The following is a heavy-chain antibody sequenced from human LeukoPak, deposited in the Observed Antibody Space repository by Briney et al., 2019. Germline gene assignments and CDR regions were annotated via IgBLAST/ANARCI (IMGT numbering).Heavy chain of an antibody. CDR3: AKDLTGVGANMFDY. D-gene: IGHD1-26*01. J-gene: IGHJ4*02. V-gene: IGHV3-30*02. CDR2: IRYDGSNK. CDR1: GFTFSSYG. Sequence: PGGSLRLSCAASGFTFSSYGMHWVRQAPGKGQEWVAFIRYDGSNKYYADSVKGRFTISRDNSKNTLYLQMNSLRAEDTAVYYCAKDLTGVGANMFDYWGQGTLVTVSS.